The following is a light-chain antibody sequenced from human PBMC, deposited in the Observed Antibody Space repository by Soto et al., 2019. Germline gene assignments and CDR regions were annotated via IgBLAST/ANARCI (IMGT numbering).Light chain of an antibody. Sequence: VVLTQSQATLSVSPGERATLSCRASESVSSNLAWYQQRPGQAPRLVIYGASTRATGIPARFSGGGSGTEFTLTISSLQPEDFATYYCQQLHDYPITFGQGTRLEIK. CDR1: ESVSSN. V-gene: IGKV3-15*01. CDR3: QQLHDYPIT. CDR2: GAS. J-gene: IGKJ5*01.